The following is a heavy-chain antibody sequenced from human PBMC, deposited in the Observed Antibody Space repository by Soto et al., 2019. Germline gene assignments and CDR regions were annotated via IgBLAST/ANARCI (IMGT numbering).Heavy chain of an antibody. J-gene: IGHJ6*02. D-gene: IGHD5-18*01. CDR3: ANRDTSMVTRYYYGMDV. CDR1: GFRFSSYG. V-gene: IGHV3-23*01. CDR2: ISGSGSST. Sequence: LWGSLRLSCAASGFRFSSYGMSWVRQAPGKGLEWVSAISGSGSSTYYADSVKGRFTISRDNSKNTLYLQMNSLRAEDTAVYYCANRDTSMVTRYYYGMDVWGQGTTVTVSS.